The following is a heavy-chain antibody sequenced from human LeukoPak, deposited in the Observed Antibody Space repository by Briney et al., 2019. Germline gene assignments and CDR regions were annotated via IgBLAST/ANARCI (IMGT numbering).Heavy chain of an antibody. CDR3: ARQGHKLTLVDYYGMDV. J-gene: IGHJ6*02. CDR2: ICYSGSST. D-gene: IGHD1-26*01. V-gene: IGHV4-59*08. CDR1: GGSISSYY. Sequence: SETLSLTCTVSGGSISSYYWSWIRQPPGKGLEWIGYICYSGSSTNYNPSLKSRVTISVDRSKNQFSLKLSSVTAADTAVYYCARQGHKLTLVDYYGMDVWGQGTTVTVSS.